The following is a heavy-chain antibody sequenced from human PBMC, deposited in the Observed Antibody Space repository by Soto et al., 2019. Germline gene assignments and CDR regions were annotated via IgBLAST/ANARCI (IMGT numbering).Heavy chain of an antibody. CDR1: GFSLTTRGVA. V-gene: IGHV2-5*02. D-gene: IGHD5-12*01. Sequence: QITLKESGPALVRPTQTLTLTCSFSGFSLTTRGVAVGWIRQPPGKALEWLALIFWDDDKWYSPSLRSRLTITEYTSKNHVVLTMTNMDPVDTATYYCAHRSRGYAYYFDQWGQGTLVTVSS. CDR3: AHRSRGYAYYFDQ. CDR2: IFWDDDK. J-gene: IGHJ4*02.